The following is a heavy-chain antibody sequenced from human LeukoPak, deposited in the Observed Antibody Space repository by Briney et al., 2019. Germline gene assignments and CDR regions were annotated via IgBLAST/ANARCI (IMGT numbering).Heavy chain of an antibody. Sequence: GALRLSCAASGFTFSSYAMHWVRQAPGKGLEWVAVISYDGSNKYYADSVKGRFTISRDNSKNMLYLQMNSLRAEDTAVYYCARVGGPGYSSGWFGVYFDYWGQGTLVTVSS. D-gene: IGHD6-19*01. CDR3: ARVGGPGYSSGWFGVYFDY. CDR1: GFTFSSYA. J-gene: IGHJ4*02. CDR2: ISYDGSNK. V-gene: IGHV3-30*04.